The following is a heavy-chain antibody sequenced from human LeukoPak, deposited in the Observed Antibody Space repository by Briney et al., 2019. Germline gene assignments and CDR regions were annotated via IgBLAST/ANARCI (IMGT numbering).Heavy chain of an antibody. D-gene: IGHD6-13*01. CDR2: ISGSGDST. V-gene: IGHV3-23*01. CDR3: AKAPYYSSSWYPHFDY. CDR1: GFTVSSNY. J-gene: IGHJ4*02. Sequence: GGSLRLSCAASGFTVSSNYMSWVRQAPGKGLEWVSAISGSGDSTYNADSVKGRFTISRDNSKNTLYLQMNSLRAEDTAVYYCAKAPYYSSSWYPHFDYWGQGTLVTVSS.